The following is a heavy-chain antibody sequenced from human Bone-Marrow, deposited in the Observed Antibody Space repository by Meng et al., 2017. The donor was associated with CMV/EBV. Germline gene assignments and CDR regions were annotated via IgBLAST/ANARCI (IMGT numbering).Heavy chain of an antibody. Sequence: ASVKVSCKASGYTFTSYYMHWVRQAPGQGLEWMGIINPSGGSTSYAQKFQGRVTMTRDTSISTAHMELSRLRSDDTAVYYCARRRYDYGDSRWFDPWGQGTLVTVSS. CDR2: INPSGGST. CDR3: ARRRYDYGDSRWFDP. V-gene: IGHV1-46*01. J-gene: IGHJ5*02. CDR1: GYTFTSYY. D-gene: IGHD4-17*01.